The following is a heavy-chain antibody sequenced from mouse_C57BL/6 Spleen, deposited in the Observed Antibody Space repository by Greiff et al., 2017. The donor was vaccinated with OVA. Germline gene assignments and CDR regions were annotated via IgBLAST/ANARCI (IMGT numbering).Heavy chain of an antibody. CDR1: GYTFTEYT. CDR3: ARDEDYGIIAYNYAMDY. Sequence: QVQLQQSGAELVKPGASVKLSCKASGYTFTEYTIHWVKQRSGQGLEWIGWFYPGSGSIKYNEKFKDKATLTADKSSSTVYMERSRLTYEDSAVYFCARDEDYGIIAYNYAMDYWGQGTSVTVSP. D-gene: IGHD1-1*01. J-gene: IGHJ4*01. V-gene: IGHV1-62-2*01. CDR2: FYPGSGSI.